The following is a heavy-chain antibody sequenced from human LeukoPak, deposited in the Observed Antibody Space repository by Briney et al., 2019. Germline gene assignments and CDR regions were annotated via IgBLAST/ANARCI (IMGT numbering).Heavy chain of an antibody. J-gene: IGHJ6*04. Sequence: SVTVSFKASGGTFSSYAISWVRQAPGQGREWMGGIIPIFGTANYVQKFQGRVTITADKSTSTAYMELSSLRSEDTAVYYCARGYIVATITIGYYYGMDVWGKGTTVTVSS. D-gene: IGHD5-12*01. V-gene: IGHV1-69*06. CDR3: ARGYIVATITIGYYYGMDV. CDR1: GGTFSSYA. CDR2: IIPIFGTA.